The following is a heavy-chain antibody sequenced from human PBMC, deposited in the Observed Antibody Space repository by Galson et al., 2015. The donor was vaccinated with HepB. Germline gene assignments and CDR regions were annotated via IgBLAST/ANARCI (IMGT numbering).Heavy chain of an antibody. CDR2: IDRSGGKT. Sequence: SLRLSCAASGFTFSDFAMTWVRQAPGEGLEWVSTIDRSGGKTFSADYVRGRFTISRDNPKNTLYVQMNNLRADDTAVYYCVKDWGPADKCSDAGCLAYWGPGTLVTVSS. J-gene: IGHJ4*02. D-gene: IGHD2-15*01. CDR3: VKDWGPADKCSDAGCLAY. CDR1: GFTFSDFA. V-gene: IGHV3-23*01.